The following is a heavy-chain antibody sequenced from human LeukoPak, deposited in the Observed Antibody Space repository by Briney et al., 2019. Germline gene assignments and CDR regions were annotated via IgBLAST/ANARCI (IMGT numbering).Heavy chain of an antibody. CDR1: GFTFSSYW. Sequence: GGSLRLSCAVSGFTFSSYWMHWVRQAPGKGLVWVSRIHGDGSITTYADSVKGRFTISRDNAKNTLYLQMNSLRVEDTAVYYCIRAKDSSGWMTFDYWGQGTLVTVSS. CDR3: IRAKDSSGWMTFDY. CDR2: IHGDGSIT. D-gene: IGHD6-19*01. V-gene: IGHV3-74*01. J-gene: IGHJ4*02.